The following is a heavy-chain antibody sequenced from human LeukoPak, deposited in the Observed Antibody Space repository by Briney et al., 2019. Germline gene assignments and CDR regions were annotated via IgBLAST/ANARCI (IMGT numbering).Heavy chain of an antibody. Sequence: SETLSLTCAVSGYSISSGYYGGWMRQPPGKGLEWIGSIYHSGSTYYNPSLKSRVTISVDTSKNQFSLKLSSVTAADTAVYYCARHVYHPVTTVWAFDIWGQGTMVTVSS. CDR1: GYSISSGYY. D-gene: IGHD4-17*01. V-gene: IGHV4-38-2*01. J-gene: IGHJ3*02. CDR2: IYHSGST. CDR3: ARHVYHPVTTVWAFDI.